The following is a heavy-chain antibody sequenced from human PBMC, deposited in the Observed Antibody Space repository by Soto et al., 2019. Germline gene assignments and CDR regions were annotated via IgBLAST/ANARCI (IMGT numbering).Heavy chain of an antibody. J-gene: IGHJ4*02. D-gene: IGHD6-13*01. CDR3: ARGGVAAAGTLGN. V-gene: IGHV1-69*02. Sequence: QVQLVQSGAEVKRPGSSVRVSCKASGGTFNSYTISWVRQAPGQGPEWMGRIIPVLGVANYAQTFQGRVTSTADKSTSTVYIDLSSLRSEDTAVYYCARGGVAAAGTLGNWGQGTLVTVSS. CDR2: IIPVLGVA. CDR1: GGTFNSYT.